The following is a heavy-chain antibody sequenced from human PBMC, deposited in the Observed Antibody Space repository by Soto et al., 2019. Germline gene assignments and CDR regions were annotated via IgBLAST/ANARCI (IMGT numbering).Heavy chain of an antibody. CDR1: GFTFSSYA. CDR3: ARAFEYSSGWYWHFDL. CDR2: ISYDGSNK. D-gene: IGHD6-19*01. Sequence: GGSLRLSCAASGFTFSSYAMHWVRQAPGKGLVWVAVISYDGSNKYYADSVKGRFTISRDNSKNTLYLKMNSLRAEDTAVYYCARAFEYSSGWYWHFDLWGRGTLVTVSS. J-gene: IGHJ2*01. V-gene: IGHV3-30-3*01.